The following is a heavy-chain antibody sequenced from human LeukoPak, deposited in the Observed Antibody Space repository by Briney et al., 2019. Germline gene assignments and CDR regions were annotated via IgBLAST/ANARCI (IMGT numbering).Heavy chain of an antibody. CDR3: AKVHDYGDTYYYYYMDV. J-gene: IGHJ6*03. Sequence: PGGSLRLSCAASGFTFSSYWMHWVRQAPGKGLEWVSAISGSGGSTYYADSVKGRFTISRDNSKNTLYLQMNSLRAEDTAVYYCAKVHDYGDTYYYYYMDVWGKGTTVTVSS. CDR1: GFTFSSYW. D-gene: IGHD4-17*01. CDR2: ISGSGGST. V-gene: IGHV3-23*01.